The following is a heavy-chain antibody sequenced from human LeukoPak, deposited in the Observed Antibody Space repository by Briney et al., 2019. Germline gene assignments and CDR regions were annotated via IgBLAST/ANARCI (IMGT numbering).Heavy chain of an antibody. CDR2: ISYDGSNK. V-gene: IGHV3-30*03. CDR1: GFTFSSYG. J-gene: IGHJ4*02. Sequence: PGGSLRLSCAASGFTFSSYGMHWVRQAPGKGLEWVAVISYDGSNKYYADSVKGRFTISRDNSKNTLYLQMNSLRAEDTAVYYCARDLRDYYDSSGADYWGQGTLVTVSS. CDR3: ARDLRDYYDSSGADY. D-gene: IGHD3-22*01.